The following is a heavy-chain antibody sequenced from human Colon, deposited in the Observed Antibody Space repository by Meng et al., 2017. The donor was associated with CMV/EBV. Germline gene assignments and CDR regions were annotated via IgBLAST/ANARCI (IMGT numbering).Heavy chain of an antibody. CDR3: AHGRGWLTDY. V-gene: IGHV2-5*02. CDR2: IYWDDDN. CDR1: GFSLRTPEVG. J-gene: IGHJ4*02. D-gene: IGHD6-19*01. Sequence: QITLKEAGPTLVNPTQTLTLTCTFSGFSLRTPEVGVHWIRQPPGKALEWLALIYWDDDNQFRPSLKNRFTITKDTSKNQVVLTMTNMDPVDTATYYCAHGRGWLTDYWGQGTLVTVSS.